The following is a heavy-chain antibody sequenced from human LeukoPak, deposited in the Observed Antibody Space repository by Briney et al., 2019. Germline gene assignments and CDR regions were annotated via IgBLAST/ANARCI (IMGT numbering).Heavy chain of an antibody. Sequence: SETLSLTCVLYGGSFRGYYSCWLRQPPPTGREWIGEIYHSGSTIYNPSLTSRATISVDKSKNQFSRTLSSTAAAATALSYLAGGLGMITLAWFDGWGEGTLVTVS. CDR1: GGSFRGYY. CDR2: IYHSGST. D-gene: IGHD3-16*01. J-gene: IGHJ5*02. CDR3: AGGLGMITLAWFDG. V-gene: IGHV4-34*01.